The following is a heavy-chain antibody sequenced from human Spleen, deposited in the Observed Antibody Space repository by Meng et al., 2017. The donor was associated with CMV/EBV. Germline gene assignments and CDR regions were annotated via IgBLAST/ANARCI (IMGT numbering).Heavy chain of an antibody. CDR3: AREANFLNERDWFDP. D-gene: IGHD2/OR15-2a*01. CDR2: IHFDGSNE. J-gene: IGHJ5*02. CDR1: GFRFSSYG. Sequence: GESLKISCAASGFRFSSYGMHWVRQSPGKGLEWVAFIHFDGSNEKYGESLRGRFTISRDNSKQTVNLQMNSLRIEDTALYYCAREANFLNERDWFDPWGQGTLVTVSS. V-gene: IGHV3-30*02.